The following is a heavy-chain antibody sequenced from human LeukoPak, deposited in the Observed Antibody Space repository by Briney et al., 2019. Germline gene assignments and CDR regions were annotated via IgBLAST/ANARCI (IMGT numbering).Heavy chain of an antibody. J-gene: IGHJ4*02. Sequence: GGSLRLSCAASGFTFSSYGMSWVRQAPGKGLEWVSAISGSGGSTYYADSVKGRFTISRDNSKNTLYLQMKSLRAEDTAVYYCAKSSNEWELNSFDHWGPGSLVPVSS. D-gene: IGHD4-23*01. CDR2: ISGSGGST. CDR3: AKSSNEWELNSFDH. V-gene: IGHV3-23*01. CDR1: GFTFSSYG.